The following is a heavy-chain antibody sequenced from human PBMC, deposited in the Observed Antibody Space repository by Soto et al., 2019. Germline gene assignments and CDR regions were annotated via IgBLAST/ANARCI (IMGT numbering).Heavy chain of an antibody. CDR2: ISDGGST. CDR3: ARSPGYFDWSAGFKYYYYGMDV. D-gene: IGHD3-9*01. Sequence: PSETLSLTCNVSGGSIYTYYWNWIRQSPGKGLEWIGYISDGGSTNYNPSLKSRVTISVDKSKNQFSLKLSSVTAADTAVYYCARSPGYFDWSAGFKYYYYGMDVWGQGTTVTVS. V-gene: IGHV4-59*12. CDR1: GGSIYTYY. J-gene: IGHJ6*02.